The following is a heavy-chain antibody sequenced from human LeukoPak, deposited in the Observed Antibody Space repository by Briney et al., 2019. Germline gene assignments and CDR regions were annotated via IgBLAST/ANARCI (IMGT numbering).Heavy chain of an antibody. V-gene: IGHV3-7*01. Sequence: QAGGSLRLSCAASGFTFSSYAMSWVRQAPGKGLEWVAKIKQDGSEKYYVDSVKGRFTISRDNAKNSLYLQMNSLRAEDTAVYYCASDKNWGQGTLVTVSS. CDR1: GFTFSSYA. CDR3: ASDKN. CDR2: IKQDGSEK. J-gene: IGHJ4*02.